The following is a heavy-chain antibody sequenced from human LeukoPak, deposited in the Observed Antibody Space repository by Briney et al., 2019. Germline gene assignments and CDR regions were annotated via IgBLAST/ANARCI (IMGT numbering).Heavy chain of an antibody. CDR2: IKQEGSEK. D-gene: IGHD6-25*01. J-gene: IGHJ6*03. CDR1: GFTFSSYW. CDR3: ARDPYSSGWYSYMDV. Sequence: GGSLRLSCAASGFTFSSYWLSWARQAPGKGLEWVANIKQEGSEKYYVDSVKGGFTISRDKAKNSLYLQLNTLRPGDTAVNYVARDPYSSGWYSYMDVWGKGTTVTVSS. V-gene: IGHV3-7*01.